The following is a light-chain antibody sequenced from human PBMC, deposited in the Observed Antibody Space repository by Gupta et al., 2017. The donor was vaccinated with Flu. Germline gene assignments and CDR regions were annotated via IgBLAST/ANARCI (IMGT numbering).Light chain of an antibody. V-gene: IGLV1-51*01. Sequence: SVLTQPPSVSAAPGQKVTVSCSGSSSDLGNNFVSWYQQFPGTAPKLLIYENNKRPSGIPDRFSGSKTGTSATLGIIGLQTGDEADYYCGTWVSSLGSYVFGTGTKVTVL. CDR3: GTWVSSLGSYV. J-gene: IGLJ1*01. CDR2: ENN. CDR1: SSDLGNNF.